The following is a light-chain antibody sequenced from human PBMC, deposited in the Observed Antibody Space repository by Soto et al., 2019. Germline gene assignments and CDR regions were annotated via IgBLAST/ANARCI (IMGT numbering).Light chain of an antibody. J-gene: IGKJ5*01. CDR3: QHADSFPLIT. CDR1: QSISSN. CDR2: RAS. V-gene: IGKV3-15*01. Sequence: EIVLTQSPGTLSLSPGERATLSCRASQSISSNLAWYQHKLGQAPRLFIFRASSRATGIPARFSGSGSGTDFTLTISSLQPEDFATYYCQHADSFPLITFGQGTRLEI.